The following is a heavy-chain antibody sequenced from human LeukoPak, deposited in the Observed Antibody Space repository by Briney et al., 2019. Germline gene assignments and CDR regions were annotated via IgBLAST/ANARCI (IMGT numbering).Heavy chain of an antibody. V-gene: IGHV1-69*13. D-gene: IGHD3-10*01. CDR2: IIPIFGTA. CDR3: ARGSLWFGELLSPYGMDV. Sequence: SVKVSCKASGYTFTGYYMHWVRQAPGQGLEWMGGIIPIFGTANYAQKFQGRVTITADESTSTAYMELSSLRSEDTAVYYCARGSLWFGELLSPYGMDVWGQGTTVTVSS. CDR1: GYTFTGYY. J-gene: IGHJ6*02.